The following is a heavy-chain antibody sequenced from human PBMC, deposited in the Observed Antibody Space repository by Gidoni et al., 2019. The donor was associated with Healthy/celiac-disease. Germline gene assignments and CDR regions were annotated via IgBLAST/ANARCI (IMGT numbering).Heavy chain of an antibody. CDR2: IYYSGST. J-gene: IGHJ4*02. CDR1: GGSISSSSYY. V-gene: IGHV4-39*01. Sequence: GPGLVKPSETLSLTCTVSGGSISSSSYYWGWIRQPPGKGLEWIGRIYYSGSTYYNPSLKSRVTISVDTSKNQFSLKLSSVTAADTAVYYCARHYYDSSGYPPHFDYWGQGTLVTVSS. D-gene: IGHD3-22*01. CDR3: ARHYYDSSGYPPHFDY.